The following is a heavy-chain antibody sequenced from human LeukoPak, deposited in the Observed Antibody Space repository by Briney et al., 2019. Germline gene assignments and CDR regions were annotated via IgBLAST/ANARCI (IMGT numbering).Heavy chain of an antibody. J-gene: IGHJ3*02. CDR1: GGSISSGIYF. CDR2: INYRGSI. CDR3: ARQIAVAGEWAFDI. Sequence: PSDTLSLTCSLSGGSISSGIYFCMWIRQPPGRGLEWIGCINYRGSIYYNPSLKSRVTISVYTAKNQFSLKLSSVTAADSALYYCARQIAVAGEWAFDIWGQGTMVTVSS. D-gene: IGHD6-19*01. V-gene: IGHV4-39*01.